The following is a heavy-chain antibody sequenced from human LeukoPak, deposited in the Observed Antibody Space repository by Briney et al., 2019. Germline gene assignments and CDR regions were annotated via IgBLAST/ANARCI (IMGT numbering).Heavy chain of an antibody. Sequence: APLKVSCKASGYTFTDYYMHWVRQAPGQGLEWMGWINVNRGGTNYAQRFQDRVTMTRDTSITTAYMELNRLKSDDTAVYYCARRYCSSTSWYYFDYWGQGTLVSVST. J-gene: IGHJ4*02. V-gene: IGHV1-2*02. D-gene: IGHD2-2*01. CDR2: INVNRGGT. CDR1: GYTFTDYY. CDR3: ARRYCSSTSWYYFDY.